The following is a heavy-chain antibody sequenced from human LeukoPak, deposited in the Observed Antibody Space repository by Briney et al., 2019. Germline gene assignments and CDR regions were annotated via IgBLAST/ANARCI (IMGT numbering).Heavy chain of an antibody. CDR2: IYYTGST. CDR1: GGSIRSYY. Sequence: PSETLSLTCTVSGGSIRSYYWSWIRQPPGKGLDWIGYIYYTGSTKYNPSLKSRATISVDTSKNQFSLKLSSVTAADTAVYYCARGPQYCSDGSCYSYAFDIWGQGTMVTVSS. CDR3: ARGPQYCSDGSCYSYAFDI. D-gene: IGHD2-15*01. J-gene: IGHJ3*02. V-gene: IGHV4-59*08.